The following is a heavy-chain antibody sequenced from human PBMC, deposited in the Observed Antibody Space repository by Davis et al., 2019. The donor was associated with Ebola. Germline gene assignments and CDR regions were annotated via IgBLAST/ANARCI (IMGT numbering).Heavy chain of an antibody. J-gene: IGHJ6*02. D-gene: IGHD6-6*01. CDR3: ARDEESSSLWYYYGMDV. V-gene: IGHV3-7*01. CDR1: GFTFSSYW. Sequence: GESLKISCAASGFTFSSYWMSWVRQAPGKGLEWVANIKQDGSEKYYVDSVKGRFTISRDNAKNSLYLQMNSLRAEDTAVYYCARDEESSSLWYYYGMDVWGQGTTVTVSS. CDR2: IKQDGSEK.